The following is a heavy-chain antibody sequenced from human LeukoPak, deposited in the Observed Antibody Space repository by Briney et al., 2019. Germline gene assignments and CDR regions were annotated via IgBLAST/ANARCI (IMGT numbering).Heavy chain of an antibody. CDR1: GFTFSSYW. J-gene: IGHJ4*02. V-gene: IGHV3-74*01. CDR2: IVSDGSNT. D-gene: IGHD4-23*01. CDR3: ARGRPHGNDY. Sequence: GGSLRLSCAASGFTFSSYWMNWVRQVPGKGLVWVSRIVSDGSNTNYADSVRGRFTISRDNAKNTLYLQMNSLRVEDTAVYYCARGRPHGNDYWGQGTLVTVSS.